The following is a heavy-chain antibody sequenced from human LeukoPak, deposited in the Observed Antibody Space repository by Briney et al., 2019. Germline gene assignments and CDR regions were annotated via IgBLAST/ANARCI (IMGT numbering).Heavy chain of an antibody. V-gene: IGHV3-30*18. Sequence: GGSLRLSCAASGFTFSSYGIHWVRQAPGKGLEWVAVISYDGSNKYYADSVKGRFTISRDNSKNTLYLQMNSLRAEDTAVYYCAKDPGYYDNTDAFDIWGQGTMVTVSS. J-gene: IGHJ3*02. CDR1: GFTFSSYG. CDR2: ISYDGSNK. CDR3: AKDPGYYDNTDAFDI. D-gene: IGHD3-22*01.